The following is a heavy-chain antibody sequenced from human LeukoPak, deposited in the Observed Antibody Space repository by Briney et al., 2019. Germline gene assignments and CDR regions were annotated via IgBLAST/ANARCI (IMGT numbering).Heavy chain of an antibody. D-gene: IGHD4-17*01. CDR3: ARLPRRTTAPFDP. CDR2: IYPGDSDT. V-gene: IGHV5-51*01. J-gene: IGHJ5*02. CDR1: GYSFTSYW. Sequence: GESLKISFKGSGYSFTSYWIGWVRQMPGKGLGWMGIIYPGDSDTRYSPSFQGQVTISADKSISTAYLQWSSLKASDTAMYYCARLPRRTTAPFDPWGQGTLVTVSS.